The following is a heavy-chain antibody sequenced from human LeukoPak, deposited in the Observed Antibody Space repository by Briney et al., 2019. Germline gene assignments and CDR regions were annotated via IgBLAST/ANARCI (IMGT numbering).Heavy chain of an antibody. V-gene: IGHV3-30-3*01. D-gene: IGHD3-10*01. CDR1: GFTLSSYA. CDR3: ARGRNYGSGTYYNLDS. Sequence: QPGRSLRLSCAAPGFTLSSYAMHWVRQAPGKGLEWVALISYDGSNKYYADSVTGRFTISRDNSKNALYLQMNSLRSEDTAVYYCARGRNYGSGTYYNLDSWGQGTLVTVSS. J-gene: IGHJ4*02. CDR2: ISYDGSNK.